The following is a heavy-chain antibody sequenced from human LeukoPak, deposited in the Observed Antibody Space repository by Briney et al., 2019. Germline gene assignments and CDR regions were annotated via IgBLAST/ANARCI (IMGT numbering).Heavy chain of an antibody. V-gene: IGHV3-7*01. Sequence: PGGSLRLSCTAYGFTFSDYWMTWVRQAPGKGLEWVANIKQDDSEKYYVDSVKGRFTISRDNAKNSLHLQMNSLRAEDAAVYYCARYYYDSSGYPGFDYWGQGTLVTVSS. CDR3: ARYYYDSSGYPGFDY. J-gene: IGHJ4*02. CDR1: GFTFSDYW. D-gene: IGHD3-22*01. CDR2: IKQDDSEK.